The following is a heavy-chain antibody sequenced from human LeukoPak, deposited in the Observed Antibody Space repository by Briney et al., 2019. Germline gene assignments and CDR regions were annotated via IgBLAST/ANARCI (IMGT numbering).Heavy chain of an antibody. CDR2: IKSTSDTI. CDR3: ARDSGRSGRYADN. Sequence: GGSLRLSCAASGFTFSSYTMYWFCQAPGKGLEWVSNIKSTSDTIYYADSVKGRFTISRDNAKNSLYLQMNSLRAEDTAVYYCARDSGRSGRYADNWGQGTLVTVSS. J-gene: IGHJ4*02. D-gene: IGHD6-19*01. CDR1: GFTFSSYT. V-gene: IGHV3-48*01.